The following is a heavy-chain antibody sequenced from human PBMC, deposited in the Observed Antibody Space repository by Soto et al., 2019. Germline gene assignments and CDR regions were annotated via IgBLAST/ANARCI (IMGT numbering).Heavy chain of an antibody. CDR2: IIPIFGTA. V-gene: IGHV1-69*06. Sequence: SVKVSCKASGGTFSSYAISRVRQAPGQGLEWMGGIIPIFGTANYAQKFQGRVTITADKSTSTAYMELSSLRSEDTAVYYCARAMVRGVIIIPGMDVWGQGTTVTVSS. J-gene: IGHJ6*02. CDR1: GGTFSSYA. D-gene: IGHD3-10*01. CDR3: ARAMVRGVIIIPGMDV.